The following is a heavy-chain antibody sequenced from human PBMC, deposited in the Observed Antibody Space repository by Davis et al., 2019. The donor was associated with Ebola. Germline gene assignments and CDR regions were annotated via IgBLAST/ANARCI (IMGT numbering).Heavy chain of an antibody. J-gene: IGHJ4*02. CDR3: TTLIDF. CDR1: GFSFSGAA. Sequence: PSETLSLTCVASGFSFSGAAMHWVRQAPGKGLEWVGRIRGKTKNYATAYAESVKGRFTISRDDGKNTAYLQMHSLKSEDAAVYYCTTLIDFWGQGTLVTVSS. D-gene: IGHD3-22*01. CDR2: IRGKTKNYAT. V-gene: IGHV3-73*01.